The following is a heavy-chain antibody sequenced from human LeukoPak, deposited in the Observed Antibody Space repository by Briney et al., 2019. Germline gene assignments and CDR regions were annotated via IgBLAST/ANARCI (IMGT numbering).Heavy chain of an antibody. J-gene: IGHJ3*02. CDR2: IYYSGST. Sequence: PSETLSLTCTVSGGSISSYYWSWIRQPPGKGLEWIGYIYYSGSTNYNPSLKSRVTISVDTSKNQFSLKLSSVTAADTAVYYCARVAGDAFDIWGQGTMVTVSS. CDR3: ARVAGDAFDI. D-gene: IGHD6-19*01. V-gene: IGHV4-59*01. CDR1: GGSISSYY.